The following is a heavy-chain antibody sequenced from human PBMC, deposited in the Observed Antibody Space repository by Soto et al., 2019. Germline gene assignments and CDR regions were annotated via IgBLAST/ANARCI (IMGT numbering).Heavy chain of an antibody. J-gene: IGHJ3*02. V-gene: IGHV3-74*01. Sequence: PWGSLRLSCAASGFTFSSYWMHWVRQAPGKGLVWVSRVKGDGSDTTYADSVKGRFTISRDNTKNTLYLQMNSLRPEDTAVYYCARVQWLADDAFDIWGHGTMVTVSS. CDR1: GFTFSSYW. CDR3: ARVQWLADDAFDI. CDR2: VKGDGSDT. D-gene: IGHD6-19*01.